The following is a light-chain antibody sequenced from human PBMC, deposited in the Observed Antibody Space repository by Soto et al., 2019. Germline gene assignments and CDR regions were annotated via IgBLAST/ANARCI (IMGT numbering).Light chain of an antibody. V-gene: IGKV2D-29*01. J-gene: IGKJ2*01. CDR1: QSLLNTNGKTY. CDR2: EVS. Sequence: IVMTQSPLSLSVTPGQPASISCKSSQSLLNTNGKTYLCWYLQKPGQPPQLLIYEVSNRFSGVPDRFSGSGSGTDFTLRISRVETEDVGVYYCMQGEQVPPTFSQGTKLEIK. CDR3: MQGEQVPPT.